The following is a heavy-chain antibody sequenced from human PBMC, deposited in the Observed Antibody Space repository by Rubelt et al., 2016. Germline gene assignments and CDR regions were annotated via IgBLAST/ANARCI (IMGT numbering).Heavy chain of an antibody. D-gene: IGHD3-10*01. V-gene: IGHV3-30*02. Sequence: GSLRLSCAASGFTFTTYWMSWVRQAPGKGLDWVAFIRYDGSINSYADSVKGRFTISRDNSKNTLYLQMNSLRAEDTAMYYCAKAQEFDMWGQGTMVTVSS. J-gene: IGHJ3*02. CDR2: IRYDGSIN. CDR3: AKAQEFDM. CDR1: GFTFTTYW.